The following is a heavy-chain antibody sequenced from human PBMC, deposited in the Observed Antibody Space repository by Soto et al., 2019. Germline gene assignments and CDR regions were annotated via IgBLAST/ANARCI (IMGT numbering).Heavy chain of an antibody. CDR1: GGSNSSSNYY. CDR2: IEYSGNT. J-gene: IGHJ6*02. Sequence: ETLSLTCTVSGGSNSSSNYYWGWIRQPTGEGLDWIGSIEYSGNTYYNPSLKSRVTMSVDTSKNQFSLKLSSVTAADTAVYYCARLGGYCSTTGCYGYYAMDVWGQGTTVT. V-gene: IGHV4-39*01. CDR3: ARLGGYCSTTGCYGYYAMDV. D-gene: IGHD2-2*01.